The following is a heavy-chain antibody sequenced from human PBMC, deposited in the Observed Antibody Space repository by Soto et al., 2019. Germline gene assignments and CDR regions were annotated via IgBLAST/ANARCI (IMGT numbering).Heavy chain of an antibody. CDR1: GYTLTELS. V-gene: IGHV1-24*01. J-gene: IGHJ3*02. Sequence: ASVKVSCKVSGYTLTELSMHWVRQAPGKGLEWMGGFDPEDGETIYAQKFQGRVTMTEDTSTDTAYMELSSLRAEDTAVYYCARDPEWPQEINDVFDMWGQGTMVTVSS. CDR3: ARDPEWPQEINDVFDM. CDR2: FDPEDGET. D-gene: IGHD3-3*01.